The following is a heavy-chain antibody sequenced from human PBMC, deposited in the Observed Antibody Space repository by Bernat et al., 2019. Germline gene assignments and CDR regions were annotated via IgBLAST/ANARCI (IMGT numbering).Heavy chain of an antibody. CDR1: GFSFSSYT. CDR3: TRGGMFYFDF. J-gene: IGHJ4*02. CDR2: MKEDGSNI. D-gene: IGHD3-10*02. V-gene: IGHV3-7*03. Sequence: EVQLVESGGGLVQPGGSLRLSCAASGFSFSSYTMSWVRQAPGKGLEWGASMKEDGSNIYYVDSVKGRFTISRDNAENSLYLQMNSLRAEDTAVYYCTRGGMFYFDFWGQGILVTVSS.